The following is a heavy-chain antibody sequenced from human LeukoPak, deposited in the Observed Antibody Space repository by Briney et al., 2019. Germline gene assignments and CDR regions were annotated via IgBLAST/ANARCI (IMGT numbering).Heavy chain of an antibody. D-gene: IGHD2-2*03. CDR1: GDSIKNYY. Sequence: PSETLSLTCTVSGDSIKNYYWIWIRQSPGKGLEWIGYIYYSGSTYYNPSLKSRVTMSVDTSKNQFSLKLNSVTAADTAVYYCARAGYCSSTSCQWVPLVWGQGTTVTVSS. CDR3: ARAGYCSSTSCQWVPLV. V-gene: IGHV4-59*01. J-gene: IGHJ6*02. CDR2: IYYSGST.